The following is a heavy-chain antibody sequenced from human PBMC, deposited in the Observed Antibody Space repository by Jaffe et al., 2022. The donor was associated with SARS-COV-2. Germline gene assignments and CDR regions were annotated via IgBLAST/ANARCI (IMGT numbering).Heavy chain of an antibody. CDR3: AKDHYGDSVRWFDP. V-gene: IGHV3-23*01. CDR1: GFRFSSYA. D-gene: IGHD4-17*01. Sequence: EVQLLDSGGGSVQPGGSLRLSCVFSGFRFSSYALSWVRQGPDKGLEWVASVGGSGDGTYYADAVNGRFTISRDNSKNTLYLQMNSLRAEDTAIYYCAKDHYGDSVRWFDPWGQGTPVTVSS. J-gene: IGHJ5*02. CDR2: VGGSGDGT.